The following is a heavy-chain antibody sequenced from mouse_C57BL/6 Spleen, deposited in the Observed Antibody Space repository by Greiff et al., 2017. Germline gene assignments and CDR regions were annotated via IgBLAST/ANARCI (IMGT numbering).Heavy chain of an antibody. Sequence: QVQLQQSGPELVKPGASVKISCKASGYAFSSSWMNWVKQRPGKGLEWIGRIYPGDGDTNYNGKLKGKATLTADKSSSTAYMQLSSLTAEGSAVYFCARSHSNNEYFGVWGTGTTVTVSS. V-gene: IGHV1-82*01. CDR1: GYAFSSSW. CDR3: ARSHSNNEYFGV. D-gene: IGHD2-5*01. CDR2: IYPGDGDT. J-gene: IGHJ1*03.